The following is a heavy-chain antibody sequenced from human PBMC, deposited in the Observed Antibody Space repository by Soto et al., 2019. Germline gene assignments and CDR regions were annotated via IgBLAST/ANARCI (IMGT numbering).Heavy chain of an antibody. CDR1: GFTFSSYT. V-gene: IGHV3-30-3*01. Sequence: GGSLRLSCAASGFTFSSYTMHWVRQAPGKGLEWVALISYDGSNKYYSDSVKGRFTISRDNSKNTLYLQMNSLRADDTAVYYCARDDAFYDFDYWGQGTLVTVSS. CDR3: ARDDAFYDFDY. CDR2: ISYDGSNK. J-gene: IGHJ4*02. D-gene: IGHD5-12*01.